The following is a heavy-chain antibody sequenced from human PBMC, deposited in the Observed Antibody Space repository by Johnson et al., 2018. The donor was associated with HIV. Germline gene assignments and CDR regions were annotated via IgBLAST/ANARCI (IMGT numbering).Heavy chain of an antibody. D-gene: IGHD6-13*01. CDR3: ARDQAYSSSWEGVFDI. CDR2: ISYDATHK. V-gene: IGHV3-30*04. CDR1: GFTFSNYA. J-gene: IGHJ3*02. Sequence: QVQLVESGGGVVQPGRSLRLSCAASGFTFSNYAMHWVRQAPGKGLEWVAVISYDATHKYYADSLKGRFTVSRDNSKNTLYLQMNSLTADDTAVYYCARDQAYSSSWEGVFDIWGQGTRVIVSS.